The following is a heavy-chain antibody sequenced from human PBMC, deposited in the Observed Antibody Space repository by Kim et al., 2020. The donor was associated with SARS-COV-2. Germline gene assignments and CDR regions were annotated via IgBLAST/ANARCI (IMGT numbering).Heavy chain of an antibody. Sequence: GGSLRLSCAASGFTFDDYAMHWVRQAPGKGLEWVSGISWNSGSIGYADSVKGRFTISRDNAKNSLYLQMNSLRAEDTALYYCAKETRTFLDPWGQGTLVTVSS. J-gene: IGHJ5*02. CDR1: GFTFDDYA. CDR2: ISWNSGSI. D-gene: IGHD1-1*01. CDR3: AKETRTFLDP. V-gene: IGHV3-9*01.